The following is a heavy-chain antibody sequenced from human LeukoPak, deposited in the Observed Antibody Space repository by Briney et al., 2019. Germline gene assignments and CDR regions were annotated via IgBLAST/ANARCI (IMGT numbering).Heavy chain of an antibody. D-gene: IGHD3-10*01. J-gene: IGHJ4*02. CDR2: ISYSGST. V-gene: IGHV4-31*03. CDR1: GGSISSGGYY. CDR3: ARGRGHRVTYFDY. Sequence: SQTLSLTCTVSGGSISSGGYYCSSIRQHPGKGLEWIAYISYSGSTCYTPSLKSRVTTSVVTSKSQFSLKLSSVTAADTAVYYCARGRGHRVTYFDYWGQGTLVTVSS.